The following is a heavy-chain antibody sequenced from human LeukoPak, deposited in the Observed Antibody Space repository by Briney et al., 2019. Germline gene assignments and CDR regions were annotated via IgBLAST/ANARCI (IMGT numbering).Heavy chain of an antibody. Sequence: SETLSPTCTVSGGSISSYYWMGLRQPPGEGLEGFGYIYYSGSTNYNPSLKSRVTISVDTSKNQFSLKLTSVTAADTAIYYCARDWSAWDDFFSHLDVWGKGTSVTVSS. CDR3: ARDWSAWDDFFSHLDV. CDR2: IYYSGST. J-gene: IGHJ6*04. V-gene: IGHV4-59*12. CDR1: GGSISSYY. D-gene: IGHD1-1*01.